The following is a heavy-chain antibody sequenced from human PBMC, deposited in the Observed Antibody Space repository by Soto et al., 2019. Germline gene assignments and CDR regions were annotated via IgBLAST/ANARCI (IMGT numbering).Heavy chain of an antibody. D-gene: IGHD4-4*01. CDR2: IYYSGST. CDR1: GGSISSGGYY. J-gene: IGHJ6*02. CDR3: ARVATVMYYYYGMDV. V-gene: IGHV4-31*03. Sequence: SETLSLTCTVSGGSISSGGYYWSWIRQHPGKGLEWIGYIYYSGSTYYNPSPKSRVTISVDTSKNQFSLKLSSVTAADTAVYYCARVATVMYYYYGMDVWGQGTTVTVSS.